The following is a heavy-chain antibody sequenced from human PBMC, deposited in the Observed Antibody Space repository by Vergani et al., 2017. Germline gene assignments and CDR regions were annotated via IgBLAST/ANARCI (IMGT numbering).Heavy chain of an antibody. D-gene: IGHD7-27*01. CDR2: IYYSGST. Sequence: QVQLQESGPGLVKPSETLSLTCTVSGGSVSSGSYYWSWIRQPAGKGLEWIGYIYYSGSTNYNPSLKSRVTISVDTSKNQFSLKLSSVTAADTAVYYCARTELGYGGDDAFDIWGQGTMVTVSS. CDR1: GGSVSSGSYY. CDR3: ARTELGYGGDDAFDI. J-gene: IGHJ3*02. V-gene: IGHV4-61*10.